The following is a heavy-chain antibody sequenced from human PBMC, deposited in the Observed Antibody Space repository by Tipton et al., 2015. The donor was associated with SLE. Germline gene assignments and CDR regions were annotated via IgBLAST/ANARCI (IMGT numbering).Heavy chain of an antibody. CDR1: GYTFTTFY. D-gene: IGHD6-6*01. CDR2: INPSGGGT. CDR3: ARDRLQFYTSSGGALDYYMDV. Sequence: QSGAEVKKPGASVIISCKASGYTFTTFYMHWVRQAPGQGLEWMGIINPSGGGTVYAQNFQGRITMTRDTSTRTVYLELSSLTSDDTAVYYCARDRLQFYTSSGGALDYYMDVWGKGTTVTVSS. V-gene: IGHV1-46*01. J-gene: IGHJ6*03.